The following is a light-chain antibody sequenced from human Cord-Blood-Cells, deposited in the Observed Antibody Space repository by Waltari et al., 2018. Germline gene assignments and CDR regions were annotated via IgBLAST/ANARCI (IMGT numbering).Light chain of an antibody. CDR3: QQYGSSRT. CDR1: QSVSRSY. CDR2: GAS. V-gene: IGKV3-20*01. Sequence: DIVLTPSPGTLSLSPGESATLSCRASQSVSRSYLAWYQQKPGQAPRLLIYGASSRATAIPDRFSGSGAGTDFTLTIGRLGPEELAVYYCQQYGSSRTFGQGTKVEIK. J-gene: IGKJ1*01.